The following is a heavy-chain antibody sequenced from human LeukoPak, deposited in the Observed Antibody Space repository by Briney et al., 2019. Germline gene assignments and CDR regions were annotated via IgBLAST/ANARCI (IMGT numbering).Heavy chain of an antibody. CDR2: TSSDLNVK. V-gene: IGHV3-30-3*01. J-gene: IGHJ4*02. CDR3: AREGYYGSGSPPSLYFDY. CDR1: GFTFRNYV. Sequence: QPWGSLRLSCAASGFTFRNYVIHWVRQAPGKVLEWVAVTSSDLNVKLYADSVKGRFTISRDNSRSTLYLQMNSLRPEDTAIYYCAREGYYGSGSPPSLYFDYWGQGTLVTVSS. D-gene: IGHD3-10*01.